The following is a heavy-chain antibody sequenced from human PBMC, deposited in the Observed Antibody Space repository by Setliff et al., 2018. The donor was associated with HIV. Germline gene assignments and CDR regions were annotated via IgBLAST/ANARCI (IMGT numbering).Heavy chain of an antibody. Sequence: PGGSLRLSCGASGFTFTMYSMNWVRQVPGKGLEWVSHISSRSSTIYYADSVKGRFTISRDNSKNTLYLQMNSLRAEDTAVYYCARDRVDIVVVVAARGYYYYGMDVWGQGTTVTVSS. CDR2: ISSRSSTI. CDR1: GFTFTMYS. V-gene: IGHV3-48*01. D-gene: IGHD2-15*01. J-gene: IGHJ6*02. CDR3: ARDRVDIVVVVAARGYYYYGMDV.